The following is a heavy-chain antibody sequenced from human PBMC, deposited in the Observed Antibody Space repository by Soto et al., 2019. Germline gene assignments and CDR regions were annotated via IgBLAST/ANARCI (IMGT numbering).Heavy chain of an antibody. CDR3: AKRCGSGSYRDFNSYYGMDI. D-gene: IGHD3-10*01. V-gene: IGHV3-23*01. CDR1: RFTFRNYG. CDR2: ISPTGEQR. J-gene: IGHJ6*02. Sequence: GGSLRLSCAASRFTFRNYGMSWVRQGPGKGLEWVSGISPTGEQRFYVDSVKGRFFISRDNSQNTLSLEMSNLRADDTAVYYCAKRCGSGSYRDFNSYYGMDIWGQGTSVTVSS.